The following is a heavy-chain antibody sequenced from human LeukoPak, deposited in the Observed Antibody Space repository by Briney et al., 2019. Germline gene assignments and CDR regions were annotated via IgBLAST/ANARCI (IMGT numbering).Heavy chain of an antibody. Sequence: PGGSLRLSCAASGFTVSSNYMSWVRQAPGKGLEWVSVIYSGGSTYYADSVKGRFTISRDNSKNTLYLQMNSLRAEDTAVYYCARDREPIGYYYYGMDVWGQGTTVTVSS. J-gene: IGHJ6*02. CDR1: GFTVSSNY. CDR3: ARDREPIGYYYYGMDV. V-gene: IGHV3-53*01. D-gene: IGHD5-24*01. CDR2: IYSGGST.